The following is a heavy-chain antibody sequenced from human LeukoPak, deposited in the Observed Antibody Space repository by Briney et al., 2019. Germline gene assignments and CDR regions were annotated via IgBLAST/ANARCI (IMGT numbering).Heavy chain of an antibody. V-gene: IGHV3-21*01. J-gene: IGHJ3*02. Sequence: GGSLRLSCAASGFTISSYSMNWVRQAPGKGLEWVSSISSSSSYIYYADSVKGRFTISRDNAKNSLYLQMNSLRAEDTAVYYCARDRDYDSSNDAFDIWGQGTMVTVSS. CDR3: ARDRDYDSSNDAFDI. CDR1: GFTISSYS. D-gene: IGHD3-22*01. CDR2: ISSSSSYI.